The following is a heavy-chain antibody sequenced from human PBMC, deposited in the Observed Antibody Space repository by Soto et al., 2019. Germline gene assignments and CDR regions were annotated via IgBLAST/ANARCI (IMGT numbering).Heavy chain of an antibody. CDR1: ASTFTGYT. CDR3: ARGTVTSGRWFFP. Sequence: QVHLVQSGTEVKEPGASVKVSCKASASTFTGYTINWVRQAPGQGLEWMGWISTFNGNTKYAGNFEGRVTMTTNKTTTTAYMELTSLTVDDTAVYFCARGTVTSGRWFFPWGQGTLVSVAS. CDR2: ISTFNGNT. D-gene: IGHD4-17*01. J-gene: IGHJ5*02. V-gene: IGHV1-18*04.